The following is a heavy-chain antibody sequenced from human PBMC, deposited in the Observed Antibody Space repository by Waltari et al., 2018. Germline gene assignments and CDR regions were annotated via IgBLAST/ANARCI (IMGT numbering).Heavy chain of an antibody. J-gene: IGHJ4*02. D-gene: IGHD3-22*01. CDR1: GFPFSSYA. CDR2: ISYDGSNK. Sequence: QVQLVESGGGVVQPGRSLRLSCAASGFPFSSYAMHWVRQAPGKGRAWVAVISYDGSNKYYADSVKGRFTISRDNSKNTLYLQMNSLRAEDTAVYYCARSPIRAWGPHFGWLPYFDYWGQGTLVTVSS. CDR3: ARSPIRAWGPHFGWLPYFDY. V-gene: IGHV3-30-3*01.